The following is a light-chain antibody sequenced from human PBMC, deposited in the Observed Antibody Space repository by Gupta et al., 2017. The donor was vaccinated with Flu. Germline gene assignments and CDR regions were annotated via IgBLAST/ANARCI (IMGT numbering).Light chain of an antibody. CDR1: SSDVGGYNY. CDR2: EVS. Sequence: QSALTQPASVSGSPGQSITISCTGTSSDVGGYNYVSWYQQHPGKAPKLMIYEVSNRPSGVSKRFSGSKSGNTAFMTISGLQAEDEAYYYCNSYTSSSTVVFGGGTKLTVL. V-gene: IGLV2-14*01. CDR3: NSYTSSSTVV. J-gene: IGLJ2*01.